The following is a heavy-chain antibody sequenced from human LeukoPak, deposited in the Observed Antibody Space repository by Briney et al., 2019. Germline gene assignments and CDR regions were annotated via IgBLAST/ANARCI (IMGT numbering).Heavy chain of an antibody. CDR2: IRYDGSNK. Sequence: GGSLRLSCAASGFTFSSYGMHWVRQAPGKGLEWVAFIRYDGSNKYYADSVKGRFTISRDNSKNTLYLQMNSLRAEDTAVYYCAKDYAPALYYFDYWGQGTLVTVSS. D-gene: IGHD2-2*01. CDR3: AKDYAPALYYFDY. J-gene: IGHJ4*02. CDR1: GFTFSSYG. V-gene: IGHV3-30*02.